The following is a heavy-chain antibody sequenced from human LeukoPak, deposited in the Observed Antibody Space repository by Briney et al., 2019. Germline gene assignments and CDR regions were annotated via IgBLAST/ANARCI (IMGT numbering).Heavy chain of an antibody. Sequence: GGSLRLSCAASGFIFSNYAMQWVRQAPGMGLEWVAFIRYDGGNTYYADYVKGRFTISRDNSKNTLCLQMNNLRAEDTAIYYCAKAANYDIMTGYYLDYWGQGTLVTVSS. V-gene: IGHV3-30*02. J-gene: IGHJ4*02. CDR3: AKAANYDIMTGYYLDY. D-gene: IGHD3-9*01. CDR1: GFIFSNYA. CDR2: IRYDGGNT.